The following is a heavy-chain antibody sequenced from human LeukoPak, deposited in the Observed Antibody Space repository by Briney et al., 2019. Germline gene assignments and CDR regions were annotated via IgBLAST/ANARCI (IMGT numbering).Heavy chain of an antibody. J-gene: IGHJ4*02. CDR1: GASISPYY. D-gene: IGHD4-23*01. Sequence: SETLSLTCTGSGASISPYYWTWIRQPPGKGLEWIVYIYYSGNTNYNPSLKSRITISVDTSKNQFSLKLTSVTAADTAVYYCARLGGTSEGTDYWGQGTLVTVSS. CDR2: IYYSGNT. V-gene: IGHV4-59*01. CDR3: ARLGGTSEGTDY.